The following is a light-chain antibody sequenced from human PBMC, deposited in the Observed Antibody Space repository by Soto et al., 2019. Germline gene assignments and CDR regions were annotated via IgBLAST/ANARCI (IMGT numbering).Light chain of an antibody. V-gene: IGKV1-5*01. J-gene: IGKJ1*01. CDR2: DAS. CDR1: QSISSW. CDR3: QQYNSYSEA. Sequence: IQLTQSPSTLSASVRDRVTITCRASQSISSWLAWYQQKPGKAPKLLIYDASSLESGVPSRFSGSGSGTEFTLTISSLQPGDFATYYCQQYNSYSEAFGQGTKVDIK.